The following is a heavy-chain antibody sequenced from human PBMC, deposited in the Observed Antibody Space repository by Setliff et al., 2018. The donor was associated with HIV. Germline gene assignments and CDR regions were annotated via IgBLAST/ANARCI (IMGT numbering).Heavy chain of an antibody. CDR1: GFTVYSYY. CDR3: VRNGNYYYYMDV. CDR2: IYSDGNT. Sequence: GGSLRLSCAASGFTVYSYYMSWVRQAPGKGLEWVSVIYSDGNTYYADSVKGRFTVSRDNSKNTLHLRMNSLRGEDTAVYYCVRNGNYYYYMDVWGKGTTVTVS. V-gene: IGHV3-66*02. J-gene: IGHJ6*03.